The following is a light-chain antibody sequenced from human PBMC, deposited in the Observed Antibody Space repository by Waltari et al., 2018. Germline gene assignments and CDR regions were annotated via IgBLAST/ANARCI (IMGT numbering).Light chain of an antibody. CDR3: LLFYGGAYV. CDR2: RAN. V-gene: IGLV7-43*01. CDR1: TGAVTSGSF. Sequence: QTVVTQEPSLTVSPGGTVTLTCASSTGAVTSGSFPTWFQQRPGQPPRSLIYRANNKQSWNPARFSGSLIGGKAALTLSGVQPEDEAEYYCLLFYGGAYVFGTGTKLTVL. J-gene: IGLJ1*01.